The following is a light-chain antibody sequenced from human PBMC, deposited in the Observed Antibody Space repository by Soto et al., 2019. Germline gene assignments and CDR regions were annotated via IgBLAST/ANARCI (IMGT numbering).Light chain of an antibody. CDR3: QQYGNAPRT. J-gene: IGKJ1*01. V-gene: IGKV3-20*01. CDR2: GAS. CDR1: QSVSSSY. Sequence: EIVLTQSPGTLSLSPGERTTLSCRASQSVSSSYLAWYQQKPGQAPRLLIYGASNRATGIPDRFSGSGSGPDFTLTISRLEPEDVAVYYCQQYGNAPRTFGHGTKVEI.